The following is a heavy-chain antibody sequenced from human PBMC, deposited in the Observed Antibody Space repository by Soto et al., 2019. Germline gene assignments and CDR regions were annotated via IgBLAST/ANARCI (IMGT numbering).Heavy chain of an antibody. J-gene: IGHJ4*02. CDR1: GGTFSSYA. Sequence: GASVKVSCKASGGTFSSYAISWVRQAPGQGLKWMGGIIPIFGTANYAQKFQGRVTITADESTSTAYMELSSLRSEDTAVYYCASRKRYDFWSGPDYWGQGTLVTVSS. CDR3: ASRKRYDFWSGPDY. V-gene: IGHV1-69*13. D-gene: IGHD3-3*01. CDR2: IIPIFGTA.